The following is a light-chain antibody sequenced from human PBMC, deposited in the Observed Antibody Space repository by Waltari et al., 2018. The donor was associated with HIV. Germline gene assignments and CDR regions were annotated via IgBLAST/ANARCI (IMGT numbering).Light chain of an antibody. CDR1: SGHINYV. J-gene: IGLJ2*01. CDR3: QTWGTGIQV. Sequence: QVVLTQPPSASASLGASVKLTCTLSSGHINYVIAWQHQQPPKGPRFLMKLNSDGRHSKGDGIPDRFSGSSSGAELYLTISSLQSEDEADYFCQTWGTGIQVFGGGTRLTVL. CDR2: LNSDGRH. V-gene: IGLV4-69*01.